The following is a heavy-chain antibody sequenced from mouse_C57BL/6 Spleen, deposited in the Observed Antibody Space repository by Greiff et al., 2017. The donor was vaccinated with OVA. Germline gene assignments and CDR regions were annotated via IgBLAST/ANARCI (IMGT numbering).Heavy chain of an antibody. J-gene: IGHJ3*01. CDR2: IDPENGDT. V-gene: IGHV14-4*01. D-gene: IGHD2-2*01. CDR3: TVSTMVTTPFAY. CDR1: GFNIKDDY. Sequence: VQLQQSGAELVRPGASVKLSCTASGFNIKDDYMHWVKQRPEQGLEWIGWIDPENGDTEYASKFQGKATITADTSSNTAYLQLSSLTSGDTAVYYCTVSTMVTTPFAYWGQGTLVTVSA.